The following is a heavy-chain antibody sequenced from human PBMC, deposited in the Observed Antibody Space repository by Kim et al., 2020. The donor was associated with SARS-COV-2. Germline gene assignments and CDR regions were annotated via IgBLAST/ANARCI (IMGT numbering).Heavy chain of an antibody. D-gene: IGHD3-22*01. CDR3: ARDLDNYYVSSGYGY. V-gene: IGHV1-69*01. J-gene: IGHJ4*02. Sequence: QKFEGRVTITADESTSTAYMELRSLRSEDTAVYYCARDLDNYYVSSGYGYWGQGTLVTVSS.